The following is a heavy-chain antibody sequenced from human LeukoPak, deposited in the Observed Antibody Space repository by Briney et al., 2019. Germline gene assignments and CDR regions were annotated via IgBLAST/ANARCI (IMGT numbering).Heavy chain of an antibody. CDR2: IVTCSQYI. Sequence: GGSLRLSCAASGFSFNSHNMNWVRQAPGKGLEWVSFIVTCSQYIYYADSVKGRFTISRDNAKNSLYLQMSSLRAEDTAVYYCARNLGGCTSTSCYSDFDIWGQGNLVTVSP. CDR3: ARNLGGCTSTSCYSDFDI. V-gene: IGHV3-21*01. D-gene: IGHD2-2*01. J-gene: IGHJ4*02. CDR1: GFSFNSHN.